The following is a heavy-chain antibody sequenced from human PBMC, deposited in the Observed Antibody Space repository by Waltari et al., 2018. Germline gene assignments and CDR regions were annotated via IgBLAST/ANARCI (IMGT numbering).Heavy chain of an antibody. Sequence: VQLVHSGAEVKKTGSSVKVSCQSSGGTFSSSAIRWVRQAPGQGLEWMGRIIPIFGTANYAQKFQGRVTITADKSTSTAYMELSSLRSEDTAVYYCARDRITGTKDTLGYWGQGTLVTVSS. D-gene: IGHD1-20*01. CDR1: GGTFSSSA. CDR2: IIPIFGTA. CDR3: ARDRITGTKDTLGY. V-gene: IGHV1-69*14. J-gene: IGHJ4*02.